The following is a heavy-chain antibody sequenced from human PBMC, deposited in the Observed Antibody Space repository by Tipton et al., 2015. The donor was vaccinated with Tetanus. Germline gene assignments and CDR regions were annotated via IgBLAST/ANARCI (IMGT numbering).Heavy chain of an antibody. Sequence: TLSLTCTVSGGSISTYHWNWIRQFPGKGLEWIGYIDYFGTTKYNPSLKSQVAMSVDTSKNQLSLKLSSVTSADTAVYYCARSEQQLVRGYYYYYYMDVWGKGTTVTVSS. V-gene: IGHV4-59*01. CDR2: IDYFGTT. CDR3: ARSEQQLVRGYYYYYYMDV. CDR1: GGSISTYH. J-gene: IGHJ6*03. D-gene: IGHD6-13*01.